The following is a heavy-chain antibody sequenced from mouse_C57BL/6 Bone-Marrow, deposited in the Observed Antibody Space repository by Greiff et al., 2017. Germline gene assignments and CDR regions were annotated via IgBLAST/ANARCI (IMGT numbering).Heavy chain of an antibody. J-gene: IGHJ3*01. CDR3: ARRGGYGSSPWFAY. CDR1: GFTFSSYT. CDR2: ISGGGGNT. V-gene: IGHV5-9*01. D-gene: IGHD1-1*01. Sequence: EVNLVESGGGLVKPGGSLKLSCAASGFTFSSYTMSWVRQTPEKRLEWVATISGGGGNTYYPDSVKGRFTISRDNAKNTLYLQMSSLRSEDTALYYCARRGGYGSSPWFAYWGQGTLVTVSA.